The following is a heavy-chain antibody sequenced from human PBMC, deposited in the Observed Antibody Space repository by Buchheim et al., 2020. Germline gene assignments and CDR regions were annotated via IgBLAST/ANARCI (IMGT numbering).Heavy chain of an antibody. CDR1: GYTFTSYD. V-gene: IGHV1-8*01. Sequence: QVQLVQSGAEVKKPGASVKVSCKASGYTFTSYDINWVRPATGQGLEWMGWMNPNSGNTGYAQKFQGRVTMTRNTSISTAYMELSSLRSEDTAVYYCASNYGDYESWENNWFDPWGQGTL. J-gene: IGHJ5*02. CDR3: ASNYGDYESWENNWFDP. D-gene: IGHD4-17*01. CDR2: MNPNSGNT.